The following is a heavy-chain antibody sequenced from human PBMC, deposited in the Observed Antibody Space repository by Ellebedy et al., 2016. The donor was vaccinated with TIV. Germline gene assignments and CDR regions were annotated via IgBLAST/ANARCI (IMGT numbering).Heavy chain of an antibody. V-gene: IGHV4-4*02. Sequence: GSLRLXCAVSGGSISSSNWWSWVRQPPGKGLEWIGEIYHSGSTNYNPSLKSRVTISVDKSKNQFSLKLSSVTAADTAVYYCARRGRLGELLDWGQGTLVTVSS. CDR1: GGSISSSNW. D-gene: IGHD3-16*01. CDR2: IYHSGST. CDR3: ARRGRLGELLD. J-gene: IGHJ4*02.